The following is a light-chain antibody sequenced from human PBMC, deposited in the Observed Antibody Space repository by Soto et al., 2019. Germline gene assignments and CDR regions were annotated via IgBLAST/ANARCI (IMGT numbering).Light chain of an antibody. CDR2: DAS. CDR1: QSVRNW. CDR3: QQYNDYPWT. Sequence: IQMAQSPSTLSASVGDRVTFTCRASQSVRNWLAWYQQKPGKAPKLLIYDASSLEGGVPSRFSGSGSVTEFTLTISSLQHDDFETYYCQQYNDYPWTLGQGTKVDIK. V-gene: IGKV1-5*01. J-gene: IGKJ1*01.